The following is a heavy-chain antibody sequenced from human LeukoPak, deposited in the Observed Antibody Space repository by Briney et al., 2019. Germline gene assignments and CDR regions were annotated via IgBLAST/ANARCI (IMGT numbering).Heavy chain of an antibody. J-gene: IGHJ4*02. CDR3: ARQGLLRSIVVAPAAPDY. Sequence: SETLSLTCTVSGGSISSSSYYWGWIRQPPGKGLEWIGSIYYSGSTYYNPSLKSRVTISVDTSKNQFSLKLSSVTAADTAVYYCARQGLLRSIVVAPAAPDYWGQGTLVTVSS. CDR1: GGSISSSSYY. CDR2: IYYSGST. D-gene: IGHD2-2*01. V-gene: IGHV4-39*01.